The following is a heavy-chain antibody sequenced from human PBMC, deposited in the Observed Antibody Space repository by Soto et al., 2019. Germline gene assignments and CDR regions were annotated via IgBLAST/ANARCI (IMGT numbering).Heavy chain of an antibody. J-gene: IGHJ4*02. D-gene: IGHD6-6*01. CDR3: TRFEYKYRTRSGVNFYS. CDR2: LSWDGGTT. V-gene: IGHV3-43*01. Sequence: EVMLEESGGAVVQPGGSLRLSCVVSGFTFEEHTIHWVRQAPGKGLEWISLLSWDGGTTYYAESVKGRFTISRDSGTNSVFLQMDSLRSGDTALYYCTRFEYKYRTRSGVNFYSWGEGTQVIVSS. CDR1: GFTFEEHT.